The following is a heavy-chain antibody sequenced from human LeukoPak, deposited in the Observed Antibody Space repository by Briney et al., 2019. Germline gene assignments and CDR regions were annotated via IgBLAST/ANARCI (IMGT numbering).Heavy chain of an antibody. CDR3: ARLGPTANHYFHYMDV. J-gene: IGHJ6*03. Sequence: SETLSLTCTVSGGSISSYYWSWIRQPPGKGLEWIGYIYYSGSTNYNPSLKSRVTISVDTSKNQFSLKLSSVTAADTAVYYCARLGPTANHYFHYMDVWGKGTTVTVSS. CDR1: GGSISSYY. D-gene: IGHD1-1*01. V-gene: IGHV4-59*01. CDR2: IYYSGST.